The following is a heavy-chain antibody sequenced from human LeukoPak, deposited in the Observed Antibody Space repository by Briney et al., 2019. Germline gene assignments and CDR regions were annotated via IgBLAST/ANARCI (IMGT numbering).Heavy chain of an antibody. CDR3: ARDKLGATYFDY. V-gene: IGHV4-59*01. Sequence: PSETLSLTCTVSGGSISSYYWSWIRQPPGKGLEWIGYIYYSGRTNYNPSLKSRVTISVDTSKNRFSLKLSSVTAADTAVYYCARDKLGATYFDYWGQGTLVTVSS. CDR1: GGSISSYY. CDR2: IYYSGRT. J-gene: IGHJ4*02. D-gene: IGHD1-26*01.